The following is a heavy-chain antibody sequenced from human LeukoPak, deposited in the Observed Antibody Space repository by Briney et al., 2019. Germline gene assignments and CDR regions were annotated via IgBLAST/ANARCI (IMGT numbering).Heavy chain of an antibody. V-gene: IGHV1-46*01. D-gene: IGHD3-10*01. CDR3: ARGEVLLWFGELSFYTHFHPLYDSSDAFDY. CDR2: INPSGSST. Sequence: GASVKVSCKASGCSFTSHYMHWVRQAPGQGLEWLGLINPSGSSTLYAQKFQGRVTMTRDMSTSTVYMELSSLRSEDMAVYYCARGEVLLWFGELSFYTHFHPLYDSSDAFDYCGQGTLVTASS. J-gene: IGHJ4*02. CDR1: GCSFTSHY.